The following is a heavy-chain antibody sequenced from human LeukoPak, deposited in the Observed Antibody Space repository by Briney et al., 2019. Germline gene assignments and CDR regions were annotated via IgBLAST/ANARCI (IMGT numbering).Heavy chain of an antibody. CDR1: GFTFDDYG. J-gene: IGHJ4*02. CDR3: ARGKDYYDSSGYYEIEY. CDR2: INWNGGST. V-gene: IGHV3-20*04. Sequence: GGSLRLSCAASGFTFDDYGMSWVRQAPGKGLEWVSGINWNGGSTGYADSVKGRFTISRDNAKNSLYLQMNSLRAEDTAVYYCARGKDYYDSSGYYEIEYWGQGTLVTVSS. D-gene: IGHD3-22*01.